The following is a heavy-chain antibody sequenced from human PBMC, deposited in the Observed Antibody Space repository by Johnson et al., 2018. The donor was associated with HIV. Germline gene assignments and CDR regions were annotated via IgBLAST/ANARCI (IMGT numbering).Heavy chain of an antibody. CDR3: AKEMYYNFWSVQDAFDI. Sequence: QVQLVESGGGVVQPGRSLRLSCEASGITFSSYGMNWVRQAPGKGLEWVAVIWYDGSNKYYADSVKGRFTISKDNSKNTLYLQMNSLRPEETAVYYCAKEMYYNFWSVQDAFDIWGQGTMVTV. CDR1: GITFSSYG. J-gene: IGHJ3*02. V-gene: IGHV3-33*06. D-gene: IGHD3-3*01. CDR2: IWYDGSNK.